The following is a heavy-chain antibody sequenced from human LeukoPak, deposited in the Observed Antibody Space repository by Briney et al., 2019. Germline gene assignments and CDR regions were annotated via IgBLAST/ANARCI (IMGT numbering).Heavy chain of an antibody. CDR1: GYTFSRYH. V-gene: IGHV1-2*02. CDR2: INPNSGGT. J-gene: IGHJ3*02. CDR3: ARDLHYGILTGYIDAFDI. Sequence: ASVTVSCKGSGYTFSRYHMHWVRQAPGQRLEGMGWINPNSGGTNFAQKFQGRVTLPRHTAISKAYMELSRLRSDATAVYYCARDLHYGILTGYIDAFDIWGQGTMVTVSS. D-gene: IGHD3-9*01.